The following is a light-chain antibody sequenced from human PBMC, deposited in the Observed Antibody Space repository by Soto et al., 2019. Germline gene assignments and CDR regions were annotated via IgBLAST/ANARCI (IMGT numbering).Light chain of an antibody. CDR1: QSVLYSSNNKNY. Sequence: DIVMTQSPDSLAVSLGERATINCKSSQSVLYSSNNKNYLAWYQQKPGQPPKLLIYWASTRESGVPDRFSGRGSGTDFTITISSLPAEDVEVYYCQQYYSVPLTFGGGTKVEIK. CDR2: WAS. CDR3: QQYYSVPLT. V-gene: IGKV4-1*01. J-gene: IGKJ4*01.